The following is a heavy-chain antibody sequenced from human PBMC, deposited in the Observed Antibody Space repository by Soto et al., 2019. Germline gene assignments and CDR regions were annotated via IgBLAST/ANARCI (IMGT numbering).Heavy chain of an antibody. J-gene: IGHJ6*02. V-gene: IGHV4-39*01. Sequence: SETLSLTCTVSGGSISSSSYYWGWIRQPPGKGLEWIGSIYYSGSTYYNPSLKSRVTISVDKSKNQFSLKPSSVTAADTAVYYCARGPRENKYQLRYFDWLPYYYYGMDVWGQGTTVTVSS. CDR3: ARGPRENKYQLRYFDWLPYYYYGMDV. CDR2: IYYSGST. CDR1: GGSISSSSYY. D-gene: IGHD3-9*01.